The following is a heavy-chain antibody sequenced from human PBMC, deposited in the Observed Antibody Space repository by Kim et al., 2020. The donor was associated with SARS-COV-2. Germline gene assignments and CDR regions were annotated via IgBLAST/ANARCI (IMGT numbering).Heavy chain of an antibody. CDR3: ARGGSFGDYGMDV. CDR1: GGSISSGSYY. V-gene: IGHV4-61*02. CDR2: IYTSGTS. D-gene: IGHD2-15*01. Sequence: SETLSLTCTVSGGSISSGSYYWSWIRQPAGKGLEWIGRIYTSGTSSYNPSLQSRLTISANTSKNQFSLKLSSVTAADTAVYYCARGGSFGDYGMDVWGPGTTVTVSS. J-gene: IGHJ6*02.